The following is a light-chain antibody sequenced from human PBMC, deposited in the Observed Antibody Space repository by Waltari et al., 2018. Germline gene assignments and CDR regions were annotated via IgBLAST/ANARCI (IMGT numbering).Light chain of an antibody. Sequence: EIVLTQSPATLSLSPGERATISCRASQTIGTYLAWYQQKPGQAPRLLMYDASHRASGTPVRISGSASGTDFTLAISSLEPEDFAVYYCQHRSARPMYTFGQGTKLEIK. CDR3: QHRSARPMYT. CDR1: QTIGTY. V-gene: IGKV3-11*01. CDR2: DAS. J-gene: IGKJ2*01.